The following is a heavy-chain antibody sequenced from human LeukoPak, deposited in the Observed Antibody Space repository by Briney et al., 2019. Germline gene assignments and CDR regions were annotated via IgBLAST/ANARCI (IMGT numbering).Heavy chain of an antibody. CDR1: GFTFSSYS. Sequence: GGSLRLSCAASGFTFSSYSMNWVRQAPGKGLEWVSFISSSSSYIYYADSVKGRFTISRDNAKNSLYLQMNSLRAEDTAVYYCAREKEDYGGKIDYWGQGTLVTVSS. CDR3: AREKEDYGGKIDY. J-gene: IGHJ4*02. D-gene: IGHD4-23*01. V-gene: IGHV3-21*01. CDR2: ISSSSSYI.